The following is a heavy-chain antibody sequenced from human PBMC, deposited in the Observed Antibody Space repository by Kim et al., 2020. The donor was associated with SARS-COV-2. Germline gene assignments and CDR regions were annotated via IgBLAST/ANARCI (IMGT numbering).Heavy chain of an antibody. CDR3: ARDGYYYDSSGYYDY. CDR1: GFTFSSYG. J-gene: IGHJ4*02. CDR2: IWYDGSNK. V-gene: IGHV3-33*01. Sequence: GGSLRLSCAASGFTFSSYGMHWVRQAPGKGLEWVAVIWYDGSNKYYADSVKGRFTISRDNSKNTLYLQMNSLRAEDTAVYYCARDGYYYDSSGYYDYWGQGTLVTVSS. D-gene: IGHD3-22*01.